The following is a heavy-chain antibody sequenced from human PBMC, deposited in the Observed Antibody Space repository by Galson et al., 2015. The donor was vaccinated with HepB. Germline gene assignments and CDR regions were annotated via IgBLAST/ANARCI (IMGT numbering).Heavy chain of an antibody. Sequence: SLRLSCAASGFIFSNSYMGWVRQAPGKGLEWVTIIKHDGSYKQYVDSVKGRFTVSRDNAKNSLFLQLDNLRADDTAVCYCATATRAVAGSGGIYWGQGTLVTVSS. J-gene: IGHJ4*02. D-gene: IGHD6-19*01. CDR1: GFIFSNSY. V-gene: IGHV3-7*03. CDR2: IKHDGSYK. CDR3: ATATRAVAGSGGIY.